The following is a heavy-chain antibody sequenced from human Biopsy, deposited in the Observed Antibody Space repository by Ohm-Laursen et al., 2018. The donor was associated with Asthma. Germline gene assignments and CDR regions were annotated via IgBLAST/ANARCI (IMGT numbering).Heavy chain of an antibody. CDR3: ASQSSGPDFWSGYYYFDY. D-gene: IGHD3-3*01. CDR2: IHHSGTS. J-gene: IGHJ4*02. V-gene: IGHV4-31*03. CDR1: GGSISNSNYY. Sequence: TLSLTCTVSGGSISNSNYYWGWIRQHPGKGLEWIGYIHHSGTSYFNPSLKSRVSFSRDTSKNQFSLRLSSVTAADTAMYYCASQSSGPDFWSGYYYFDYWGQGTLVTVSS.